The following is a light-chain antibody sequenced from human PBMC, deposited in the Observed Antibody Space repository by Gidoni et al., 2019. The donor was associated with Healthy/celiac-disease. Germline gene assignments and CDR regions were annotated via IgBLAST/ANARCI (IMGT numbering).Light chain of an antibody. J-gene: IGLJ1*01. V-gene: IGLV3-21*02. CDR2: DDS. CDR1: NIGSKS. CDR3: QVWDSSSDHPYV. Sequence: SSVLTQPPSVSVAPGQTARITCGRNNIGSKSVHWYQQKPGQAPVLVVYDDSDRPSGIPERFSGSNSGNTATLTISRVEAGDEADYYCQVWDSSSDHPYVFGTGTKVTVL.